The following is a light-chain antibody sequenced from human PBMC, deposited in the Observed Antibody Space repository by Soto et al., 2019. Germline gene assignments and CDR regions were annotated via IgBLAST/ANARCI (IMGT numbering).Light chain of an antibody. Sequence: EIVWTQSPATLSVSPGERATLSCRASQSVRINLHGYQQKPGHSPRLLIFGASTRATNIPARFSGSGSGTEVTLTISSLESEEFAVSYCQQYINWYPLTVGGGTKVELK. CDR3: QQYINWYPLT. V-gene: IGKV3-15*01. CDR1: QSVRIN. J-gene: IGKJ4*02. CDR2: GAS.